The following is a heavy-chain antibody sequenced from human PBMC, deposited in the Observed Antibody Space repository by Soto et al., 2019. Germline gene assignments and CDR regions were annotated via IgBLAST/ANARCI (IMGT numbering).Heavy chain of an antibody. V-gene: IGHV3-13*01. D-gene: IGHD1-26*01. CDR3: ARLSGSYYYYYGMDV. Sequence: GGSLRLSCAASGFTFSSYDMHWVRQATGKGLEWVSAIGTAGDTYYPGSVKGRFTISRENAKNSLYLQMNSLRAEDTAVYYCARLSGSYYYYYGMDVWGQGTTGTVS. CDR2: IGTAGDT. J-gene: IGHJ6*02. CDR1: GFTFSSYD.